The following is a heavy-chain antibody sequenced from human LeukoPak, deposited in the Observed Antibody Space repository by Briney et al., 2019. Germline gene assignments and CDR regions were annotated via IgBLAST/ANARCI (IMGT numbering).Heavy chain of an antibody. CDR3: AKDSSSWYYDY. CDR2: ISGSGGST. J-gene: IGHJ4*02. V-gene: IGHV3-23*01. CDR1: GFTFSSSA. Sequence: GGSLRLSCAASGFTFSSSAMSWVRQAPGKRLEWVSAISGSGGSTYYADSVKGRFTISRDNSKNTLYLQMNSLRAEDTAVYYCAKDSSSWYYDYWGQGTLVTVSS. D-gene: IGHD6-13*01.